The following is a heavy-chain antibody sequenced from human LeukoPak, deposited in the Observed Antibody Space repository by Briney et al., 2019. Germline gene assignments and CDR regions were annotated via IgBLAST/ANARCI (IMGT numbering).Heavy chain of an antibody. CDR2: IWYDGSNK. V-gene: IGHV3-33*08. D-gene: IGHD6-13*01. CDR3: ARDGPGRVSPDY. J-gene: IGHJ4*02. CDR1: GYTFSDYG. Sequence: GTSLRLSCSASGYTFSDYGMHRVRQAPGKGLEWVAVIWYDGSNKYYADSVKGRFTISRDNSKNTLYLQMNSLRAEDTAVYYCARDGPGRVSPDYWGQGTLVTVSS.